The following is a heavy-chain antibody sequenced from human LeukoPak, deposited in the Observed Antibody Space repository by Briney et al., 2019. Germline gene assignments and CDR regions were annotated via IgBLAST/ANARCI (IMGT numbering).Heavy chain of an antibody. V-gene: IGHV4-38-2*02. CDR1: GYSISSGYY. J-gene: IGHJ3*02. Sequence: SETLSLTCTVSGYSISSGYYWGWIRQPPGKGLEWIGSIYHSGSTYYNPSLKSRVTISVDTSKNQFSLKLSSVTAADTAVYYCARDNDILTGDDAFDIWGQGTMVTVSS. CDR3: ARDNDILTGDDAFDI. CDR2: IYHSGST. D-gene: IGHD3-9*01.